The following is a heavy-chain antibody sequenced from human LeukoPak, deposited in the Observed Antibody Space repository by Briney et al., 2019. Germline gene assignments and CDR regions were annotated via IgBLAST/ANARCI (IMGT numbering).Heavy chain of an antibody. J-gene: IGHJ3*02. CDR3: ARDRADNFDSSGYYPDGLDI. CDR2: ITPYSGGT. D-gene: IGHD3-22*01. CDR1: GYTFSAFY. V-gene: IGHV1-2*02. Sequence: ASVKVSCKPSGYTFSAFYIHWVRQAPGQGLEWMGWITPYSGGTNYAQRFQDRVTMTWDTSIGTANMELSGLKSDDTAVYYCARDRADNFDSSGYYPDGLDIWGQGTMVTV.